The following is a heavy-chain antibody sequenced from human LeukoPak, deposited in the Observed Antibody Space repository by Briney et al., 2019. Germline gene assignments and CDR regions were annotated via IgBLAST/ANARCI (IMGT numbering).Heavy chain of an antibody. D-gene: IGHD6-13*01. J-gene: IGHJ3*02. CDR2: IYYSGST. V-gene: IGHV4-31*03. Sequence: PSETLSLTCTVSGGSISSGGYYWSWIRQHPGKGLEWIGYIYYSGSTYYNPSLKSRVTISVDTSKNQFSLKLSSVTAADTAVYYCARARSIAAAGISGAFDIWGQGTMVTVSS. CDR1: GGSISSGGYY. CDR3: ARARSIAAAGISGAFDI.